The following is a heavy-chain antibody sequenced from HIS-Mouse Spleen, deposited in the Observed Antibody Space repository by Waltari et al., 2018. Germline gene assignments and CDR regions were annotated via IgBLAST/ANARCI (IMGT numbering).Heavy chain of an antibody. CDR3: ARAGTLHIVATTFDY. CDR1: GFPFSDYS. V-gene: IGHV3-30*04. Sequence: QVQLVESGGGVVQPGRSLRLSCAASGFPFSDYSLPWVRQAPGKGLEWVAVISYDGSNKYYTDSVKGRFTISRDNSKNTLYLQMNSLRAEDTAVYYCARAGTLHIVATTFDYWGQGTLVTVSS. J-gene: IGHJ4*02. D-gene: IGHD5-12*01. CDR2: ISYDGSNK.